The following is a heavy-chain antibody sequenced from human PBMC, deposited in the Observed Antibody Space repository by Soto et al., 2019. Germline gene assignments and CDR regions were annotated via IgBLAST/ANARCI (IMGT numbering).Heavy chain of an antibody. CDR2: IWYDGSNK. J-gene: IGHJ5*02. CDR1: GFTFSSYG. V-gene: IGHV3-33*08. CDR3: ARASQYSYARGGPFDP. Sequence: PGGSLRLSCAASGFTFSSYGMHWVRQAPGKGLEWVAVIWYDGSNKYYADSVKGRFTISRDNSKNTLYLQMNSLRAEDTAVYYCARASQYSYARGGPFDPWGQGTLVTVFS. D-gene: IGHD5-18*01.